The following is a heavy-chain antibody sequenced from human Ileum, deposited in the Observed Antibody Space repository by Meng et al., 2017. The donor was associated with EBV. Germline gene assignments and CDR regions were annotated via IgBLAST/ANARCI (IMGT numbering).Heavy chain of an antibody. Sequence: PERGAGLLKPSAPSSRARAGNGGCLSGSYWDWIRQPPGKGLEWIGEIIHGGTPSYNPSLKSRVTISIDTSKNQLSLMLSSVTAADTAVYYCARRPTGIDYWGQGTLVTVSS. J-gene: IGHJ4*02. CDR3: ARRPTGIDY. CDR2: IIHGGTP. V-gene: IGHV4-34*12. D-gene: IGHD2-8*02. CDR1: GGCLSGSY.